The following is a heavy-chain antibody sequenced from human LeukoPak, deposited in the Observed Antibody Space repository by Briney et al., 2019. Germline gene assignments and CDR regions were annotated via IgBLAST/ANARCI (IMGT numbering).Heavy chain of an antibody. J-gene: IGHJ6*02. CDR1: GITFSSNW. D-gene: IGHD3-16*02. V-gene: IGHV3-7*02. CDR3: AKASVYVYYGMDV. CDR2: IKPDGSEK. Sequence: PGGSLRLSCADSGITFSSNWMSWVRQAPGKGLEWVAHIKPDGSEKYYVDSVKGRFTISRDNAENSLYLQMNSLRAEDTAVYYCAKASVYVYYGMDVWGQGTTVTVSS.